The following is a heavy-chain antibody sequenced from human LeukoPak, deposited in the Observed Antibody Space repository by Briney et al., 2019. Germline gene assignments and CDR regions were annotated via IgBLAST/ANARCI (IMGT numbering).Heavy chain of an antibody. V-gene: IGHV4-34*01. CDR2: INHSGST. CDR1: GGSLSNYY. D-gene: IGHD4-17*01. Sequence: SETLSLTCTVSGGSLSNYYWSWIRQPPGKGLEWIGEINHSGSTNYNPSLKSRVTISVDTSKNQFSLKLSSVTAADTAVYYCANDYGDYGGHAFDIWGQGTMVTVSS. J-gene: IGHJ3*02. CDR3: ANDYGDYGGHAFDI.